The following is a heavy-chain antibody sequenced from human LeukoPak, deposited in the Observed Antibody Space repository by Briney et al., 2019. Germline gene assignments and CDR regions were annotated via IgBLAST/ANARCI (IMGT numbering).Heavy chain of an antibody. J-gene: IGHJ6*02. V-gene: IGHV1-2*04. D-gene: IGHD6-25*01. CDR3: ARCGFLPYYYGMDV. CDR1: GYTFTGYY. Sequence: GASVKVSCKASGYTFTGYYMHWVRQAPGQGLVWMGWINPNSGGTNYAQKFQGWVTMTRDTSISTAYMELSRLRSDDTAVYYCARCGFLPYYYGMDVWGQGTTVTVSS. CDR2: INPNSGGT.